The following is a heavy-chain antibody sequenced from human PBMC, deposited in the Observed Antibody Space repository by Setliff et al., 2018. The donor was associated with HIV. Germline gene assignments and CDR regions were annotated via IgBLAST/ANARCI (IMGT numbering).Heavy chain of an antibody. V-gene: IGHV1-46*01. CDR3: AREEGPLLAPKQNFDP. CDR2: INPGSGAT. Sequence: ASVKVSCKASGYTFTGYNLHWLRQAPGQGLEWMGVINPGSGATIYAQRFQGRLTMTRDTSTSTVYMELSSLRSEDTAVYLCAREEGPLLAPKQNFDPWGQGALVTVSS. CDR1: GYTFTGYN. D-gene: IGHD2-15*01. J-gene: IGHJ5*02.